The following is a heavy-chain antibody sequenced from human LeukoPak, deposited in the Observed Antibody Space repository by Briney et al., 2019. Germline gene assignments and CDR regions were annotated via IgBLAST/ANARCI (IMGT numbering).Heavy chain of an antibody. J-gene: IGHJ6*04. CDR1: GYTFTGYY. D-gene: IGHD3-10*01. V-gene: IGHV1-2*02. CDR2: INPNSGGT. Sequence: ASVKVSCKASGYTFTGYYMHWVRQAPGQGLEWMGWINPNSGGTNYAQKFQGRVTMTRDTSISTAYMELSRLRSDDTAVYYCARSTGSGSYYTMKDWGKGTTVTVSS. CDR3: ARSTGSGSYYTMKD.